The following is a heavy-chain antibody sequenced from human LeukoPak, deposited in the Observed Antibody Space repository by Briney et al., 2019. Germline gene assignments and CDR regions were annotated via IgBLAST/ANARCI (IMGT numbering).Heavy chain of an antibody. CDR3: ARDVYRGSSWYAFDF. J-gene: IGHJ4*02. V-gene: IGHV3-74*01. CDR2: IRTDGGVT. Sequence: GGSLRLSCAASGFTFSDFWMHWVRQGPEKRLVWVARIRTDGGVTDYADSVKGRFTISRDNTKSTLYLQMNSLRAEDTGVYYCARDVYRGSSWYAFDFWGQGTLVTVSS. CDR1: GFTFSDFW. D-gene: IGHD6-13*01.